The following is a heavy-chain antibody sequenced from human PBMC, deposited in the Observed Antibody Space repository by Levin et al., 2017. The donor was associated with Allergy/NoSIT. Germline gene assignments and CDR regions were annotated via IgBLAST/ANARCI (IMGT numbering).Heavy chain of an antibody. D-gene: IGHD2-8*01. J-gene: IGHJ4*02. CDR3: ARDRVFRYYFDY. CDR1: GYTFVSHY. CDR2: IYPSDGST. V-gene: IGHV1-46*01. Sequence: GASVKVSCKASGYTFVSHYMHWVRQAPGQGLEWMGIIYPSDGSTTYAQKFQGRVTMTRDTSTSTVYMELSSLRSEDTAVYYCARDRVFRYYFDYWGQGALVTVSS.